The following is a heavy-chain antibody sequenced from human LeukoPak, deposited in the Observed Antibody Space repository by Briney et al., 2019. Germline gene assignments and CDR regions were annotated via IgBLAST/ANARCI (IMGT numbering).Heavy chain of an antibody. CDR2: ISYDGSNK. CDR1: GFTLSSYD. J-gene: IGHJ6*03. V-gene: IGHV3-30*03. CDR3: ARGVYVVRGVIISRYYYYMDV. D-gene: IGHD3-10*01. Sequence: GSLRLSCAASGFTLSSYDMHWVRQAPGKGLEWVAVISYDGSNKYYADSVKGRFTISRDNSKNTLYLQMNSLRAEDTAVYYCARGVYVVRGVIISRYYYYMDVWGKGTTVTISS.